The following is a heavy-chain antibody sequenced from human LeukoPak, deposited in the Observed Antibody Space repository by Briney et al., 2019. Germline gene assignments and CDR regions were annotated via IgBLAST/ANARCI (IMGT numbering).Heavy chain of an antibody. CDR2: IQQDGGEK. V-gene: IGHV3-7*01. D-gene: IGHD1-1*01. J-gene: IGHJ6*03. CDR1: GFSPSNNW. CDR3: AIYGVTAVTGTKYYYYTDV. Sequence: RGSLRLSCVASGFSPSNNWMTWVRQAPGKGLEWVANIQQDGGEKYYVDSVEGRFTISRDNATNSVYLQMNSVRAEGTAVYYCAIYGVTAVTGTKYYYYTDVWSKGTAVTVSS.